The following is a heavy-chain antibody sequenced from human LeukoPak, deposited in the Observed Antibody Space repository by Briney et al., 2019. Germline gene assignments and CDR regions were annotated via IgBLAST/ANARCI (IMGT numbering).Heavy chain of an antibody. D-gene: IGHD3-10*01. Sequence: GGSLRLSCAASGFSFSSYGMYWVRQAPGKGLEWVAMISYDGRHENYADSVKGRFTVSRDNSKTTLYLQMNSLRDEDTAVYYCATYGSGTYYQYDYWGQGTLVTAS. CDR2: ISYDGRHE. CDR1: GFSFSSYG. J-gene: IGHJ4*02. CDR3: ATYGSGTYYQYDY. V-gene: IGHV3-30*03.